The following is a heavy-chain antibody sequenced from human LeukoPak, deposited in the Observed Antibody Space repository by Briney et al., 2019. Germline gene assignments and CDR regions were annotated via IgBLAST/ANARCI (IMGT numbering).Heavy chain of an antibody. CDR3: ARGRDGYKY. CDR2: ISSRGKTT. J-gene: IGHJ4*02. D-gene: IGHD5-24*01. V-gene: IGHV3-11*01. CDR1: GFTFSDYY. Sequence: GGSLRLSCAASGFTFSDYYMSWIRQAPGKGLEWLSYISSRGKTTHFADSVKGRFSFSRDNTNNTLYVQMNSLRAEDTAVYFCARGRDGYKYWGQGTLVTVSS.